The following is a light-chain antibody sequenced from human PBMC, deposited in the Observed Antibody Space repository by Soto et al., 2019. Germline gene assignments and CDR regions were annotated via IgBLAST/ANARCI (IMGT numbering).Light chain of an antibody. V-gene: IGLV1-44*01. CDR2: DNN. J-gene: IGLJ2*01. CDR3: ASWDDSLNGVV. Sequence: QSVLTQPPSVSGTPGQRVTISCSGGKSDIGANTVYWFQQLPGTAPRLLIYDNNKRPSGVPGRFSDSKSGTSASLAISGLQSEDEADYYCASWDDSLNGVVFGGGTKLTVL. CDR1: KSDIGANT.